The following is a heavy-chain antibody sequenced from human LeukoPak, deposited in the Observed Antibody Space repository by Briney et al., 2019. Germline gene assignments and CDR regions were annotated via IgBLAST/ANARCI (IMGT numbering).Heavy chain of an antibody. CDR2: IYTSGST. V-gene: IGHV4-4*07. CDR3: ARDRSGWSGYYGPTYYYMDV. CDR1: GGSISSYY. J-gene: IGHJ6*03. Sequence: SETLSLTCTVSGGSISSYYWSWIRQPAGKGLEWIGRIYTSGSTNYNPSLKSRVTMSVDTSKNQFSLKLSSVTAADTAVYYCARDRSGWSGYYGPTYYYMDVWGKGTTVTVSS. D-gene: IGHD3-3*01.